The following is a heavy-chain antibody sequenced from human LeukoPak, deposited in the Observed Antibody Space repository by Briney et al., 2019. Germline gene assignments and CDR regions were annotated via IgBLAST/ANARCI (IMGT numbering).Heavy chain of an antibody. CDR1: GYTFTSYG. V-gene: IGHV1-8*01. Sequence: ASVKVSCKASGYTFTSYGINWVRQATGQGLEWMGWMNPNSGNTGYAQKFQGRVTMTRNTSISTAYMELSSLRSEDTAVYYCARGAVGDILTGYPNWFDPWGQGTLVTVSS. CDR3: ARGAVGDILTGYPNWFDP. J-gene: IGHJ5*02. D-gene: IGHD3-9*01. CDR2: MNPNSGNT.